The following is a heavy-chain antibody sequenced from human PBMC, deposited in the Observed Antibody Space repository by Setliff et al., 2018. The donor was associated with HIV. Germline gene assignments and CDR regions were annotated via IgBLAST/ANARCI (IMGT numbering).Heavy chain of an antibody. Sequence: NPSETLSLTCTVSGGSISSHYWSWIRQPPGKGLEWIGSIYYSGSTNYNPSLKSRVTISVDTSKNQFSLKLSSVTAADTAVYYCARARSDWYNVRPYYFDLWGQGTPVTVSS. D-gene: IGHD6-19*01. CDR1: GGSISSHY. CDR3: ARARSDWYNVRPYYFDL. CDR2: IYYSGST. V-gene: IGHV4-59*08. J-gene: IGHJ4*02.